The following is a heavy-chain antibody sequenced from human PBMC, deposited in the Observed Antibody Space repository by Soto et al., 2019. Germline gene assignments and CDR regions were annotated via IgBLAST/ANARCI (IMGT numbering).Heavy chain of an antibody. J-gene: IGHJ6*02. CDR1: GDSISSADYY. D-gene: IGHD1-1*01. CDR2: IFYSGTT. CDR3: ARDLWVEPELYYYGMDV. Sequence: SETLSLTCTVSGDSISSADYYWSWIRQTPGKGLEWIGHIFYSGTTYYNPSLKSRLTISVDTSKNHFSLRLTSVTAADTAVYYCARDLWVEPELYYYGMDVRGQGTTVTVSS. V-gene: IGHV4-30-4*01.